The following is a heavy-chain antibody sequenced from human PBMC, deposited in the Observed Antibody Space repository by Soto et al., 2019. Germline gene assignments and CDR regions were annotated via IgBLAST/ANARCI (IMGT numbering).Heavy chain of an antibody. D-gene: IGHD6-19*01. CDR2: VSHDGTDK. CDR1: GFNFNTFA. V-gene: IGHV3-30*09. J-gene: IGHJ4*02. CDR3: ARVFGSAWFGGHFDN. Sequence: QVQLVESGGGVVQPGRSLRLSCAASGFNFNTFALHWVRQAPGKGLEWVAVVSHDGTDKYYAGSVMGRFAISRDNSENRLFLQMDGLRNEDTAVYYCARVFGSAWFGGHFDNWGQGALVTVSS.